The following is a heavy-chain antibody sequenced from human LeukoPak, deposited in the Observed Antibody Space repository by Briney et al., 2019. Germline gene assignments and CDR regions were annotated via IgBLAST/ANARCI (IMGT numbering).Heavy chain of an antibody. Sequence: PSVTLSLTCAVYGGSFSGYYWSWIRQPPGKGLEGFREINHSGSSKYNPSLKRPVTISVDTSKNHFSLTLSSVTAADTAVYYCARRRYSSSSWFDPWGQGTLVTVSS. CDR3: ARRRYSSSSWFDP. D-gene: IGHD6-6*01. J-gene: IGHJ5*02. CDR1: GGSFSGYY. CDR2: INHSGSS. V-gene: IGHV4-34*01.